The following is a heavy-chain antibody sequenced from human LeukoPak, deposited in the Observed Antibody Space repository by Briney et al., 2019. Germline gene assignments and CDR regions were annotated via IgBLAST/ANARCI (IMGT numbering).Heavy chain of an antibody. V-gene: IGHV4-34*01. CDR3: ARGELGLPNRYDY. J-gene: IGHJ4*02. CDR2: INHSGST. CDR1: GGSFSGYY. D-gene: IGHD6-13*01. Sequence: SETLSLTCAVYGGSFSGYYWSWIRQPPGKGLEWIGEINHSGSTNYNPSLKSRVTISVDTSKNQFSLKLSSVTAADTAVYYCARGELGLPNRYDYWGQGTQVTVSS.